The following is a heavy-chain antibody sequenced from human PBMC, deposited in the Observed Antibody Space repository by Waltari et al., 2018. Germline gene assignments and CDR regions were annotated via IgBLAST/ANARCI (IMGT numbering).Heavy chain of an antibody. CDR2: IIPIFGTA. Sequence: QVQLVQSGAEVKKPGSSVKVSCKASGGTFSSYAISWVRQAPGQGLEWMGGIIPIFGTANYAQKFQGRVTITADKSTSTAYMELSSLRSEDTAVYYCARPQEGYSSGWYDDAFDIWGQGTMVTVSS. CDR1: GGTFSSYA. J-gene: IGHJ3*02. V-gene: IGHV1-69*14. D-gene: IGHD6-19*01. CDR3: ARPQEGYSSGWYDDAFDI.